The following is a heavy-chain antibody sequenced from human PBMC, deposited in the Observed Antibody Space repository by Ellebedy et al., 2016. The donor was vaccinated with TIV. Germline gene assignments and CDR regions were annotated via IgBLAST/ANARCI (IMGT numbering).Heavy chain of an antibody. D-gene: IGHD3-16*01. J-gene: IGHJ6*02. CDR1: GFSFSGYW. Sequence: GESLKISCAASGFSFSGYWMHWVRQAPGKGLLWVSRIVGDGSDTKYAESVKGRFTISRDNAKNSLYLQMNSLRAEDTAVYYCARDGGRGYGMDVWGQGTTVTVSS. CDR3: ARDGGRGYGMDV. V-gene: IGHV3-74*01. CDR2: IVGDGSDT.